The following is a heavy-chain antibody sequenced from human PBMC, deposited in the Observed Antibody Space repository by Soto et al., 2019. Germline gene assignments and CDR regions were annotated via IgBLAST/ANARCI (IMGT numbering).Heavy chain of an antibody. V-gene: IGHV4-39*01. CDR3: SNIRVVVNNFYDFYPMDV. D-gene: IGHD3-22*01. CDR1: GGSITNSVYY. J-gene: IGHJ6*02. Sequence: QLQLRQSGPGLVRPSETLSLTCTVSGGSITNSVYYWGWIRQPPGKRLEWIGSVYSNGRSYYTPSLQSRVSMSVDTPQNQFSRQLTSVTAADTAVYYCSNIRVVVNNFYDFYPMDVWGQGTAVTVSS. CDR2: VYSNGRS.